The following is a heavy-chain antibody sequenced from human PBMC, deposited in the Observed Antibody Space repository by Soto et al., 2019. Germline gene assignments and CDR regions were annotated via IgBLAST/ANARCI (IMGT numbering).Heavy chain of an antibody. D-gene: IGHD1-26*01. CDR3: AISPDSASYLSPLDY. Sequence: ALVKVSRKASGYTFSSYGISWVRQENGQGLEWMGWISAYNGNTNYAQKLQGRVTMTTDTSTSTAYMELRSLRSDDTAVYYCAISPDSASYLSPLDYWGQGTLVTVSS. V-gene: IGHV1-18*01. CDR1: GYTFSSYG. CDR2: ISAYNGNT. J-gene: IGHJ4*02.